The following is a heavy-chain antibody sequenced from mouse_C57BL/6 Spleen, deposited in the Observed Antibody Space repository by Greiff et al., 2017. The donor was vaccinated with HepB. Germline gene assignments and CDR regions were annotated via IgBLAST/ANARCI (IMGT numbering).Heavy chain of an antibody. CDR3: AKGYYGRSPLAY. V-gene: IGHV2-5*01. Sequence: QVQLQQSGPGLVQPSQSLSITCTVSGFSLTSYGVHWVRQSPGKGLEWLGVIWRGGSTDYNAAFMSRLSITKDNSKSQVVFKMNSLQADDTAIYYCAKGYYGRSPLAYWGQGTLVTVSA. CDR2: IWRGGST. CDR1: GFSLTSYG. D-gene: IGHD1-1*01. J-gene: IGHJ3*01.